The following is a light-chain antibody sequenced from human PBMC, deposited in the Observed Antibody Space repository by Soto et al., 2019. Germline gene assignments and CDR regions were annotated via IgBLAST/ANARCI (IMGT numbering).Light chain of an antibody. Sequence: EIVLTQSPGTLSLSPGDGATLSCRASQSVSSGYLAWYQQKPSQAPRLLIYGASRRATGIPDRFSGSGSGTDFTLSISRLEPEDFAVYYCQQYGRSPFTFGPGTKVDIK. CDR1: QSVSSGY. V-gene: IGKV3-20*01. CDR2: GAS. CDR3: QQYGRSPFT. J-gene: IGKJ3*01.